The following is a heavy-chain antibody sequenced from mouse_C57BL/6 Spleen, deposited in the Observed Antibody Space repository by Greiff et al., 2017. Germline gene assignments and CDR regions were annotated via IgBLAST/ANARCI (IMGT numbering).Heavy chain of an antibody. CDR2: ISDGGSYT. D-gene: IGHD4-1*02. CDR1: GFTFSSYA. J-gene: IGHJ2*01. V-gene: IGHV5-4*03. CDR3: ARGQLGHYFDY. Sequence: EVKVVESGGGLVKPGGSLKLSCAASGFTFSSYAMSWVRQTPEKRLEWVATISDGGSYTYYPDNVKGRFTISRDNAKNNLYLQMSHLKSEDTAMYYWARGQLGHYFDYWGQGTTLTVSS.